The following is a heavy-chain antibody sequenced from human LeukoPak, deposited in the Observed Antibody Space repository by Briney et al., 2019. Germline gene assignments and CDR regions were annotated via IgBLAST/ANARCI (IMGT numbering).Heavy chain of an antibody. Sequence: SETLSLTCTVSGGTISSYYWNWIRQPPGKGLEWIGYIYYSGSTNYNPSLKSRVTISVDTSKNQFSLNLSYVPAADTAVDYCSGRLANRLLDYWGQGTLVTVSS. CDR3: SGRLANRLLDY. J-gene: IGHJ4*02. CDR1: GGTISSYY. CDR2: IYYSGST. V-gene: IGHV4-59*08. D-gene: IGHD3-9*01.